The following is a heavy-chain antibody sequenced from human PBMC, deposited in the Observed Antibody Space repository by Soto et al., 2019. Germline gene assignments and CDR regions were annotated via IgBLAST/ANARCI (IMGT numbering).Heavy chain of an antibody. CDR1: GFSFSSYG. Sequence: QVQLVESGGGVVQPGRSLRLSCAASGFSFSSYGMHWVRQAPGKGLEWVAVISDNGSEKYYADSVKGRFTISRDNSKNALYLQVNSLRVEDTAVYFCAAGWMFADYCGQGILVTVSS. D-gene: IGHD3-10*02. CDR2: ISDNGSEK. CDR3: AAGWMFADY. V-gene: IGHV3-30*03. J-gene: IGHJ4*02.